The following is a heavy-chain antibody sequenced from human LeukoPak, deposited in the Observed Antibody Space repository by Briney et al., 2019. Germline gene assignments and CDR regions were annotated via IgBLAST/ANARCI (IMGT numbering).Heavy chain of an antibody. Sequence: GASVKVSCKASGYTLTSYGISWVRQAPGQGLEWMGWISAYNGNTNYAQKLQGRVTMTTDTSTSTAYMELRSLRSDDTAVYYCARVEVGVGATYYYYYYMDVWGKGTTVTISS. V-gene: IGHV1-18*01. J-gene: IGHJ6*03. CDR1: GYTLTSYG. D-gene: IGHD1-26*01. CDR3: ARVEVGVGATYYYYYYMDV. CDR2: ISAYNGNT.